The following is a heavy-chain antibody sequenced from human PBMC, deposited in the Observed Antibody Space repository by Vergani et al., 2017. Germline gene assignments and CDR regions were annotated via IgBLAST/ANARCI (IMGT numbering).Heavy chain of an antibody. CDR3: ARVNTETNGHLYYYYYMDV. D-gene: IGHD4-11*01. J-gene: IGHJ6*03. CDR1: GYIFTGYY. V-gene: IGHV1-2*02. Sequence: QVQHVQSGAEVKKPGASMKVSCKTSGYIFTGYYMHWVRLAPGQGLEWMGGINPKSGDTKYAQKFQGRVTMTRDTSINTAYMELSRLRGDDTAVYFCARVNTETNGHLYYYYYMDVWGQGTAVTVS. CDR2: INPKSGDT.